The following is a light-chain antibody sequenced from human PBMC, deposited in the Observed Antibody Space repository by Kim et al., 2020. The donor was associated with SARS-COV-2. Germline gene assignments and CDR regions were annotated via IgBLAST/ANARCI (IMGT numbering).Light chain of an antibody. CDR2: EVS. J-gene: IGKJ1*01. CDR3: MQGTYWPT. Sequence: QPASISCRSSQSLVHSTGNTYLTWFQQRPGQSPRRLIYEVSTRDSGVPDRFRGSRSGTDFTLEISRVEAEDVGVYYCMQGTYWPTFGQGTKVDIK. CDR1: QSLVHSTGNTY. V-gene: IGKV2-30*02.